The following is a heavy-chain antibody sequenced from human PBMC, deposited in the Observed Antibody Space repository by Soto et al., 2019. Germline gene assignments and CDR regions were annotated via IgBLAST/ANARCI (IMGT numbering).Heavy chain of an antibody. D-gene: IGHD3-22*01. V-gene: IGHV1-69*01. CDR2: IIPIFGTA. Sequence: QVQLVQSGAEVKKPGSSVKVSCKASGGTFSSYAISWVRQAPGQGLEWMGGIIPIFGTANYAQKFQGRVTITADESTSTAYMELSRLRSEDTAVYSGARTRERVYYDRSGYSDAFDIWGQGTLVTVSS. CDR3: ARTRERVYYDRSGYSDAFDI. CDR1: GGTFSSYA. J-gene: IGHJ3*02.